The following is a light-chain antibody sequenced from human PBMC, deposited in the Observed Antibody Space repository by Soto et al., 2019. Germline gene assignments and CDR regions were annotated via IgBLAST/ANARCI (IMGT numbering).Light chain of an antibody. CDR2: DVS. CDR1: SSDVGGYNY. J-gene: IGLJ1*01. CDR3: LSYTTSSTYV. Sequence: QSVLTRPASVSGSPGQSITIPCTGTSSDVGGYNYVSWYQQHPGIAPKVMIYDVSNRPSGVSNRFSGSKSGNTASLTISGLQAEDEADYYCLSYTTSSTYVFGTGTKLTVL. V-gene: IGLV2-14*03.